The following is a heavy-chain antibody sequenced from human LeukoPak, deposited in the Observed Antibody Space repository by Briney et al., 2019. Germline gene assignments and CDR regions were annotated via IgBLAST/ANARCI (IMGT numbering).Heavy chain of an antibody. J-gene: IGHJ4*02. Sequence: SETLSLTCTVSGGSVSSGSYYWSWIRQPPGKGLEWIGYIYYSGSTNYNPSLKSRVTISVDTSKNQFSLKLSSVTAADTALYYCARENYGDYVGGQGTLVTVSS. CDR2: IYYSGST. CDR1: GGSVSSGSYY. CDR3: ARENYGDYV. V-gene: IGHV4-61*01. D-gene: IGHD4-17*01.